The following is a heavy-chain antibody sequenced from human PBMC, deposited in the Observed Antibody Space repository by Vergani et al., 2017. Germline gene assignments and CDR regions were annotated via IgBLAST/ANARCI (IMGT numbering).Heavy chain of an antibody. CDR3: ARDTFLGVAGN. CDR1: GFTFSSYW. V-gene: IGHV3-7*01. J-gene: IGHJ4*02. CDR2: IKQDGSEK. Sequence: EVQLVESGGGLVQPGGSLRLSCAASGFTFSSYWMSWVRQAPGKGLEWVANIKQDGSEKYYVDSVKGRFTISRDNAKNSLYQQMNSLRAEDTAVYYCARDTFLGVAGNWGQGTLVTVSS. D-gene: IGHD6-19*01.